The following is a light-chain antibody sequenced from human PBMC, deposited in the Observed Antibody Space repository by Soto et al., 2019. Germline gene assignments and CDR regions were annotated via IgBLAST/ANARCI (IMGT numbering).Light chain of an antibody. CDR1: QSISSY. Sequence: DIQMTQSPSSLSASVGDRVTITCRASQSISSYLNWYQQKPGKAPKLLIYAASSLQSGVPSRFXGSGSGTDFTLTISSLQPEDFATYYCQQSYSTSVAFGQGTKVDIK. V-gene: IGKV1-39*01. CDR2: AAS. J-gene: IGKJ1*01. CDR3: QQSYSTSVA.